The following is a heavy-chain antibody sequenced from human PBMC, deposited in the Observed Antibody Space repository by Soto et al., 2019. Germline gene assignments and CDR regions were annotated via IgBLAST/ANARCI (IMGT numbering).Heavy chain of an antibody. CDR1: GFTFSSYA. V-gene: IGHV3-33*08. D-gene: IGHD3-3*01. Sequence: GGSLRLSCAASGFTFSSYAMHWVRQAPGKGLEWVAVIWYDGSNKYYADSVKGRFTISRDNSKNTLYLQMNSLRAEDTAVYYCASRSGTQGAFDIWGQGTMVTVSS. CDR2: IWYDGSNK. CDR3: ASRSGTQGAFDI. J-gene: IGHJ3*02.